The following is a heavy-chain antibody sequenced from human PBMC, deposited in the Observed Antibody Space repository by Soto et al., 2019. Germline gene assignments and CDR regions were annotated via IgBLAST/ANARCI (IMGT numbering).Heavy chain of an antibody. J-gene: IGHJ6*03. V-gene: IGHV3-7*01. Sequence: PGGSLRLSCAASGFTFSSYWMSWVRQAPGKGLEWVANIKQDGSEKYYVDPVKGRFTTSRDNAKNSLYLQMNSLRAEDTAVYYCASRYCSSTSCYYYYMDVWGKGTTVTVSS. CDR3: ASRYCSSTSCYYYYMDV. CDR1: GFTFSSYW. CDR2: IKQDGSEK. D-gene: IGHD2-2*01.